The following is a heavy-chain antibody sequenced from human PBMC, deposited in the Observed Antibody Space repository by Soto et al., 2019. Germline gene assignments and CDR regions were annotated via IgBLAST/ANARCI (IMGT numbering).Heavy chain of an antibody. CDR1: GYTFTSYA. V-gene: IGHV1-3*01. CDR2: INAGNGNT. CDR3: ASAAPMATGANYYSSGMDV. J-gene: IGHJ6*02. D-gene: IGHD5-12*01. Sequence: QVQLVQSGAEVKKPGASVKVSCKASGYTFTSYAMHWVRQAPGQRLEWMGWINAGNGNTKYSQKFQGRVTITRDTSARTAYMELSSLGSEDTAVYYCASAAPMATGANYYSSGMDVWGQGTTVTVSS.